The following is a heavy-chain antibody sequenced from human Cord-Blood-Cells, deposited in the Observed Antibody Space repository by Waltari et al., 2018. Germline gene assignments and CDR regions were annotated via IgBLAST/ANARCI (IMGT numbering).Heavy chain of an antibody. CDR2: IKRKTDGGTT. CDR3: TTEGDSSSSYYYYYYRDV. J-gene: IGHJ6*03. Sequence: EVQLVESGGGLVKPGGSLRLSCAASGFTFSNAWMSWVRQAPGQGLEWVGRIKRKTDGGTTDYAAPVKGRLTISRDDSKNTLYLQMNSLKTEDTAVYYCTTEGDSSSSYYYYYYRDVWGKGTTVTVSS. D-gene: IGHD6-6*01. CDR1: GFTFSNAW. V-gene: IGHV3-15*01.